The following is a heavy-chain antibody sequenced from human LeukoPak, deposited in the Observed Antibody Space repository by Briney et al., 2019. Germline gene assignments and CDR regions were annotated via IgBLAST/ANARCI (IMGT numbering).Heavy chain of an antibody. CDR3: VRDGAGRQFRNYYYGSGSYYNII. Sequence: SETLSLTCTVSGGSISSGSYYWSWIRQPAGKGLEWNGRIYTSGSTNYNLTLQSRVTISADTSKNPFSLKLISVAAADTAVYYCVRDGAGRQFRNYYYGSGSYYNIIWGQGTMVTVSS. CDR2: IYTSGST. CDR1: GGSISSGSYY. J-gene: IGHJ3*02. V-gene: IGHV4-61*02. D-gene: IGHD3-10*01.